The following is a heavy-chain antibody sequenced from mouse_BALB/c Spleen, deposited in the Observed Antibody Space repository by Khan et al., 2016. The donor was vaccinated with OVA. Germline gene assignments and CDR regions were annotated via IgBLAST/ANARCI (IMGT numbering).Heavy chain of an antibody. J-gene: IGHJ4*01. Sequence: QVQLQQPGAELVKPGAPVKLSCKASGYTFTSYWMHWVKQRPGRGLEWIGRIDPSDSETHYNQKFKDKATLTVDKSSSTAYIQLSSLTSEDSAVYYCARDQYGNDVYAMDYWGQGTSGTVSS. CDR1: GYTFTSYW. D-gene: IGHD2-10*02. CDR3: ARDQYGNDVYAMDY. CDR2: IDPSDSET. V-gene: IGHV1-69*02.